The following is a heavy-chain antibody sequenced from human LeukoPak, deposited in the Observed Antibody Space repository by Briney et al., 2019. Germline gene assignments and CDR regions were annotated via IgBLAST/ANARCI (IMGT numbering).Heavy chain of an antibody. CDR2: IRYDGSNK. CDR1: GFTFSSYG. Sequence: PGGSLRLSCAASGFTFSSYGMHWVRQAPGKGLEWVAFIRYDGSNKYYADSVKGRFTISRDNSKNTLYLQMNSLRAEDTAVYYCAKPSTTYYYYYCMDVWGKGTTVTVSS. V-gene: IGHV3-30*02. D-gene: IGHD2/OR15-2a*01. J-gene: IGHJ6*03. CDR3: AKPSTTYYYYYCMDV.